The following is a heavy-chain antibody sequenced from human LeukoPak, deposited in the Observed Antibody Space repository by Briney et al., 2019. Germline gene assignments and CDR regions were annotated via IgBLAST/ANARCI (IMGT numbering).Heavy chain of an antibody. CDR2: INHSGST. CDR1: GGSFSGYY. V-gene: IGHV4-34*01. CDR3: ARRYFDWLLSYYYYMDV. Sequence: SETLSLTCAVYGGSFSGYYWSWIRQPPGKGLEWIGEINHSGSTNYNPSLKSRVTISVDTSKNQFSLKLSSVTAADTAVYYCARRYFDWLLSYYYYMDVWGKGTTVTISS. D-gene: IGHD3-9*01. J-gene: IGHJ6*03.